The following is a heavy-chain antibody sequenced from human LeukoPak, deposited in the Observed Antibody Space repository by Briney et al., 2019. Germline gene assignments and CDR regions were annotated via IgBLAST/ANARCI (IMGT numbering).Heavy chain of an antibody. CDR1: GYTFTSYD. Sequence: GASVKVSCKASGYTFTSYDINWVRQATGQGLEWMGWMNPNSGNTGYAQKFQGRVTITRNTSISTAYMELSSLRSEDTAVYYCARGYQLLYLYYYYYMDVWGKGTTVTVSS. V-gene: IGHV1-8*01. D-gene: IGHD2-2*02. CDR2: MNPNSGNT. J-gene: IGHJ6*03. CDR3: ARGYQLLYLYYYYYMDV.